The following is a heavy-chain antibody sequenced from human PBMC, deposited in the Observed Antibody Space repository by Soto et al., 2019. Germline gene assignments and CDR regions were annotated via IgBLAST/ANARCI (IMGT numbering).Heavy chain of an antibody. CDR1: GYTFTSYG. CDR3: ARGPQLRYFDWLLFTWFDP. J-gene: IGHJ5*02. D-gene: IGHD3-9*01. V-gene: IGHV1-18*01. CDR2: ISAYNGNT. Sequence: ASVKVSCKASGYTFTSYGISWVRQAPGQGLEWMGWISAYNGNTNYAQKLQGRVTMTTDTSTSTAYMKQRSLRSDDTAVYYCARGPQLRYFDWLLFTWFDPWGQGTLVTVSS.